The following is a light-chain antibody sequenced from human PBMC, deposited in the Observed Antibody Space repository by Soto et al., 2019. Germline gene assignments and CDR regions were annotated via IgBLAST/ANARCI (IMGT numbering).Light chain of an antibody. J-gene: IGKJ5*01. V-gene: IGKV3-20*01. CDR1: QSISTNY. CDR3: QQYGRT. CDR2: AAS. Sequence: EIVLTQFPGTLSLSPGESATLSCRVSQSISTNYLAWYQQKPGQAPRLLIYAASSRLTGIPDRFSGSGSGTDFTLTISRLEPEDFAVYYCQQYGRTFGQGTRLEIK.